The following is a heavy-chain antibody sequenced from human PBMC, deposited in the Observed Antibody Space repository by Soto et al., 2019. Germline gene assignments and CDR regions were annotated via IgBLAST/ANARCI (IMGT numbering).Heavy chain of an antibody. CDR3: ASLHSGYAFDLDY. CDR2: IYYSGSP. CDR1: GDSISSGGYY. Sequence: SETLSLTCSVSGDSISSGGYYWAWIRQPPGKGLEWIATIYYSGSPYYNPSLKSRVVISVDTSRNQFSLKLSSVTAADTAIYYCASLHSGYAFDLDYWGQGTLVTVSS. D-gene: IGHD5-12*01. J-gene: IGHJ4*02. V-gene: IGHV4-39*01.